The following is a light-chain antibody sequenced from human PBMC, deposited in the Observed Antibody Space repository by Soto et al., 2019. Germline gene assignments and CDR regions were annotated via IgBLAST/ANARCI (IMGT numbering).Light chain of an antibody. CDR2: ATS. CDR1: QEITSF. V-gene: IGKV1-9*01. J-gene: IGKJ3*01. CDR3: QQVHSFPLT. Sequence: DIQMSQPPSSLSASDGDRVTSTCRASQEITSFVAWYQQQPEKAPKLLIFATSRLQTGVPSRFSGSGSGTEFTLTISSLQPEHFATYYCQQVHSFPLTFGPGTKVDI.